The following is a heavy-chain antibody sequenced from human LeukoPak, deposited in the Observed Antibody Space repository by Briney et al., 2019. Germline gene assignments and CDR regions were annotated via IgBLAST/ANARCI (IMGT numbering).Heavy chain of an antibody. Sequence: SETLSLTCTVSGASLSSYYWSWIRQPPGKGLEWIGYIYYSGSTRYNPSLKSRVTISVDTSNNQFSLKLSSVTAADTAVYYCARVGILRFPSNWFDPWGQGTLVTVSS. J-gene: IGHJ5*02. CDR1: GASLSSYY. D-gene: IGHD3-3*01. CDR3: ARVGILRFPSNWFDP. V-gene: IGHV4-59*01. CDR2: IYYSGST.